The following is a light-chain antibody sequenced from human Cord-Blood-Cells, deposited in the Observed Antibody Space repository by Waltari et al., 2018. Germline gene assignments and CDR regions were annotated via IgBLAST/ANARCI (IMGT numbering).Light chain of an antibody. CDR2: AAT. J-gene: IGKJ4*01. CDR1: QDISNY. Sequence: DFQTTQPPRSPAASVGDRVKITRRGSQDISNYLAWLQQKLGKAPKSLIYAATSLQSGVPSKFSGSGSGTDFTLTISSLQPEDFATYDCQQYNSYTLNFGGGIKVEIK. CDR3: QQYNSYTLN. V-gene: IGKV1-16*02.